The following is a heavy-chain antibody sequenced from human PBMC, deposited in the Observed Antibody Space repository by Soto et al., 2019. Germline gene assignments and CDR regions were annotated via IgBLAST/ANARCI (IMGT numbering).Heavy chain of an antibody. J-gene: IGHJ4*02. D-gene: IGHD6-13*01. CDR1: GYTFTSYC. V-gene: IGHV1-46*01. CDR2: INPSGGST. Sequence: ASVKVSCKASGYTFTSYCMHWVRQAPGQGLEWMGIINPSGGSTSYAQKFQGRVTMTRDTSTSTVYMELSSLRSEDTAVYYCARDGIAANHRSGFDYWGQGTLVTVSS. CDR3: ARDGIAANHRSGFDY.